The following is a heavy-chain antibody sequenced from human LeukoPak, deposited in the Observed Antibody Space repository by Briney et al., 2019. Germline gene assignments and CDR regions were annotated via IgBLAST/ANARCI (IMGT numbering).Heavy chain of an antibody. J-gene: IGHJ6*04. V-gene: IGHV1-69*04. CDR1: WGPLNSYA. CDR3: ARDSPIVVVPAALKFADEDYYYYGMDV. CDR2: IIPILGIA. Sequence: SAKVSFKAFWGPLNSYAISLVPPAPGQGLEWMGRIIPILGIANYAQKFQGTVPIIADKSTSTGYLELSSMRSEDTAVYYCARDSPIVVVPAALKFADEDYYYYGMDVWGEGTRVTVSS. D-gene: IGHD2-2*01.